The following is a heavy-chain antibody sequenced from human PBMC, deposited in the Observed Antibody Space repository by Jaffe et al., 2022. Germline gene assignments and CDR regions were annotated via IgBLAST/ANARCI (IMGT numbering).Heavy chain of an antibody. CDR2: INHSGST. D-gene: IGHD2-15*01. Sequence: QVQLQQWGAGLLKPSETLSLTCAVYGGSFSGYYWSWIRQPPGKGLEWIGEINHSGSTNYNPSLKSRVTISVDTSKNQFSLKLSSVTAADTAVYYCARGIQGYCSGGSCYDLDWFDPWGQGTLVTVSS. CDR1: GGSFSGYY. V-gene: IGHV4-34*01. CDR3: ARGIQGYCSGGSCYDLDWFDP. J-gene: IGHJ5*02.